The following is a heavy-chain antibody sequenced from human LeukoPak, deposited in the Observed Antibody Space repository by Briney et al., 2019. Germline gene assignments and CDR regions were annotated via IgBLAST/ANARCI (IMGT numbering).Heavy chain of an antibody. J-gene: IGHJ6*02. V-gene: IGHV4-4*07. CDR1: GGSISGYY. CDR2: IYSSGST. CDR3: ARDTGGAGYGLDV. Sequence: SETLSLTCTVSGGSISGYYWSWIRQPAGKGLELIGRIYSSGSTNYNPSLKSRVTLSVETSKNEVSLRLRSVTAADTAVYYCARDTGGAGYGLDVWGHGTTVTVSS. D-gene: IGHD2-8*02.